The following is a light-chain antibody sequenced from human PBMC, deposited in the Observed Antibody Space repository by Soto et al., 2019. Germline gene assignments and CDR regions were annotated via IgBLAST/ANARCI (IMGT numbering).Light chain of an antibody. CDR1: QSVYNNY. V-gene: IGKV3-20*01. CDR3: QQYGSSPRT. Sequence: EIVLTQSPGTVSLTPGERATLSCRASQSVYNNYIAWYQQSPGQAPRVLIYGASTRATGTPDRFSGSGSGTDFTLTISRLEPEDFAVYYCQQYGSSPRTFGQGTKVDIK. J-gene: IGKJ1*01. CDR2: GAS.